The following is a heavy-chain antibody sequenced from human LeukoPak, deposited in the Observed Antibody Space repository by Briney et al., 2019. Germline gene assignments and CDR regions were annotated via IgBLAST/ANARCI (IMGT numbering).Heavy chain of an antibody. Sequence: SETLSLTCTVSGGSISSYYWSWIRQPPGKGLEWIGYIYYSGSTNYNPSLKSRVTISVDTSKNQFSLKLSSVTAADTAVYYCARAVRARYFDWLPLPATFYYLDYWGQGTLVTVSS. CDR2: IYYSGST. CDR3: ARAVRARYFDWLPLPATFYYLDY. D-gene: IGHD3-9*01. J-gene: IGHJ4*02. CDR1: GGSISSYY. V-gene: IGHV4-59*01.